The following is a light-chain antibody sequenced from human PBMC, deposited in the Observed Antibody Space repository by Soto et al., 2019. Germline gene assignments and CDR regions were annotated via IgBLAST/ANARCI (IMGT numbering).Light chain of an antibody. J-gene: IGKJ1*01. Sequence: EIVLTQSPATLSLSPGERATLSCRASQTVSTYLAWYQQIPGQAPRLLIYDASKRATGIPARFSGSGSGTDFTRTIISLEPEDFAVYYCQQRFSSWTFGPGTKVVIK. CDR3: QQRFSSWT. CDR2: DAS. V-gene: IGKV3-11*01. CDR1: QTVSTY.